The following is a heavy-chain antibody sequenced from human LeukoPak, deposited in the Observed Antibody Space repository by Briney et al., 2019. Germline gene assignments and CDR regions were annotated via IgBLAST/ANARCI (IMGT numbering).Heavy chain of an antibody. V-gene: IGHV4-4*07. D-gene: IGHD2-15*01. CDR1: GGSISGSF. J-gene: IGHJ4*02. CDR2: IYASGRT. CDR3: ARAPAGCGVTCSIHD. Sequence: SETLSLTCTVSGGSISGSFWSWIRQPAGKGLEWIGRIYASGRTNYNPSLKSRITMSVDTSENQFSLKLTSVTAADTAVYFCARAPAGCGVTCSIHDWGQGTLVTVYS.